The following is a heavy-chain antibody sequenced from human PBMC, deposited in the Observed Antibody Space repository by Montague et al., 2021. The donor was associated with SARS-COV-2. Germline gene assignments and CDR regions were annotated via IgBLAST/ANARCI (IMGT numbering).Heavy chain of an antibody. CDR3: AHFGILRYFDP. J-gene: IGHJ5*02. Sequence: PALVKPTQTLTLTCTFSGFSLSTSEVGVGWIRQPPGKAPEFLALXYGDDDKRYKPSLKSRLTITKVTSKNQVVLTMTNVDPVDTATYYCAHFGILRYFDPWGQGTLVTVSS. D-gene: IGHD3-9*01. CDR1: GFSLSTSEVG. CDR2: XYGDDDK. V-gene: IGHV2-5*02.